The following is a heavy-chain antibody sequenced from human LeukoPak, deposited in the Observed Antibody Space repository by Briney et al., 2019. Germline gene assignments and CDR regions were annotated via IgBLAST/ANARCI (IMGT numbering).Heavy chain of an antibody. Sequence: GGSLRLSCAASGFTFSRYGMHWVRQAPGKGLEWVAVVSYDGPNKYYADSVKGRFTISRDNSKNTLYMQMNSLRTEDTAVYYCAKGMAAYGSGSLFDYWGQGTLVTVSS. D-gene: IGHD3-10*01. V-gene: IGHV3-30*18. CDR3: AKGMAAYGSGSLFDY. J-gene: IGHJ4*02. CDR2: VSYDGPNK. CDR1: GFTFSRYG.